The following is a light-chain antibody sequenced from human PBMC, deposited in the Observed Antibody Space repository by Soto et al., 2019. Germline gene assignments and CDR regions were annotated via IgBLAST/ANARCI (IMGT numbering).Light chain of an antibody. V-gene: IGKV3-11*01. CDR1: QSVYSS. Sequence: EIVLTQSPATLSLSPGERATLSCRASQSVYSSLAWYQQKPGQAPRLLIYDASNRATGIPARFSGSGSGTDFTLTISSLEPEDFAIYYCQQRYNWPPLTFGGGTKVEIK. J-gene: IGKJ4*01. CDR2: DAS. CDR3: QQRYNWPPLT.